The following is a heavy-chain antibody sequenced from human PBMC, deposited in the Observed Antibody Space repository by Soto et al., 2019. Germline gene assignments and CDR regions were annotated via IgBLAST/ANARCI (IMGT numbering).Heavy chain of an antibody. CDR3: ERDPEDYYYGMDV. V-gene: IGHV3-30-3*01. CDR2: ISYDGSNK. J-gene: IGHJ6*02. CDR1: GFTFSSYA. Sequence: PGGSLRLSCAASGFTFSSYAMHWVRQAPGKGLEWVAVISYDGSNKYYADSVKGRFTISRDNSKNTLYLQMNSLRAEDTAVYYCERDPEDYYYGMDVWGQGTTVTVSS.